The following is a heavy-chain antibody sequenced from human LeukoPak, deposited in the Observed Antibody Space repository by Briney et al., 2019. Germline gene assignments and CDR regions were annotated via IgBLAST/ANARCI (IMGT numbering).Heavy chain of an antibody. J-gene: IGHJ6*03. D-gene: IGHD2-2*01. Sequence: PGGSLRLSCAASGFTFDDYGMSWVRQAPGEGLEWVSGINWNGGSTVYADSVKGRFTISRDNAKNSLYLQMNSLRAEDTALYYCARVQLVPAANYYYYMDVWGKGTTVTVSS. V-gene: IGHV3-20*04. CDR3: ARVQLVPAANYYYYMDV. CDR1: GFTFDDYG. CDR2: INWNGGST.